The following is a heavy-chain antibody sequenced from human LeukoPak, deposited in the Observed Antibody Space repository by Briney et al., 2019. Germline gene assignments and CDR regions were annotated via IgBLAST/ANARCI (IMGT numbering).Heavy chain of an antibody. CDR1: GFTFSRYA. V-gene: IGHV3-23*01. Sequence: GGSLRLSCTASGFTFSRYAMMWLRQAPGKGLEWVAAIATDATLYADSVKGRFTISRDNAKNSLYLQMNSLRAEDTALYYCAKDVIAVAGDYYYGMDVWGQGTTVTVSS. CDR3: AKDVIAVAGDYYYGMDV. J-gene: IGHJ6*02. D-gene: IGHD6-19*01. CDR2: IATDAT.